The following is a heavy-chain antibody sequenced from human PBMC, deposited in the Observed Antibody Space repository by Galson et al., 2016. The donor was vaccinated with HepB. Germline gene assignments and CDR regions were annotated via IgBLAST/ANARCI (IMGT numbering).Heavy chain of an antibody. V-gene: IGHV3-20*04. CDR1: GFSFDNYG. Sequence: TLRLSCAASGFSFDNYGMNWVRQAPGKGLEWVSSIKWNGGNTLYAESVKGRFTISRDNAKNSLYLQMNSLRVDDTAFYYCAREPRLVGPLDYWGQGTLVTVSS. CDR2: IKWNGGNT. D-gene: IGHD3-9*01. J-gene: IGHJ4*02. CDR3: AREPRLVGPLDY.